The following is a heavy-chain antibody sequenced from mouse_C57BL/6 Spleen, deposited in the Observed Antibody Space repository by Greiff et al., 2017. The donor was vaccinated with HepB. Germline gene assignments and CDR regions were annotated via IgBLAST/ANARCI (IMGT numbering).Heavy chain of an antibody. CDR1: GYSITSGYY. V-gene: IGHV3-6*01. Sequence: EVKLQESGPGLVKPSQSLSLTCSVTGYSITSGYYWNWIRQFPGNKLEWMGYISYDGSNNYNPSLKNRISITRDTSKNQFFLKLNSVTTEDTATYYCAREDGSSSYWYFDVWGTGTTVTVSS. CDR3: AREDGSSSYWYFDV. CDR2: ISYDGSN. D-gene: IGHD1-1*01. J-gene: IGHJ1*03.